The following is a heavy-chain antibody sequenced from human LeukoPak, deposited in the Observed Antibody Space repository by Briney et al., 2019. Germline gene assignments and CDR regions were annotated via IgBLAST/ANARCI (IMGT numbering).Heavy chain of an antibody. Sequence: SGGSLRLSCAASAFTFSSYGMHWVRQAPGKGLEWVAFIRYDGSNKYYADSVKGRFTISRDNTKNTLYLQMNSLRAEDTAVYYCAKDCHGNVPAAISYYIDYWGQGTLVSVSS. J-gene: IGHJ4*02. V-gene: IGHV3-30*02. CDR1: AFTFSSYG. CDR3: AKDCHGNVPAAISYYIDY. CDR2: IRYDGSNK. D-gene: IGHD2-2*01.